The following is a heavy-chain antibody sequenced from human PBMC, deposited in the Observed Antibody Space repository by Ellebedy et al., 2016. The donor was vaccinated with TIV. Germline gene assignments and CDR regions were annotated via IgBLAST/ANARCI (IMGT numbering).Heavy chain of an antibody. CDR2: ITYAGNNK. D-gene: IGHD1-26*01. V-gene: IGHV3-30*18. Sequence: GESLKISCAASGFTFSTYGMHWVRQAPGKGLEWVAVITYAGNNKYYADSVKGRFTVSRDNSKNTLYLEMNSLRAEDSAVYYCAKDMVFGDGKWEIDVWGQGTTVTVSS. J-gene: IGHJ6*02. CDR3: AKDMVFGDGKWEIDV. CDR1: GFTFSTYG.